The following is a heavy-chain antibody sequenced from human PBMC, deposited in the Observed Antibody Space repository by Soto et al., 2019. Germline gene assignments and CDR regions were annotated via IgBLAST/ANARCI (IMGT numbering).Heavy chain of an antibody. CDR1: GGSISSYY. D-gene: IGHD3-10*01. V-gene: IGHV4-59*01. CDR3: ARDRGVRGYNWFDP. Sequence: PSETLSLTCTVSGGSISSYYWSWIRQPPGKGLEWMGYIYYSGSTNYNPSLKSRVAIPVDTSKIRFSLKLRSGTAAETAVYYCARDRGVRGYNWFDPWGQGTLVTVSS. CDR2: IYYSGST. J-gene: IGHJ5*02.